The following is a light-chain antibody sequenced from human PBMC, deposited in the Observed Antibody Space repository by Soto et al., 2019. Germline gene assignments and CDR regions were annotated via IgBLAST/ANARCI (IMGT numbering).Light chain of an antibody. J-gene: IGKJ4*01. CDR2: DAS. CDR3: QQRYDWPLT. Sequence: EIVLTQSPATLSLSPGERATLSCRASQTVGNSLAWYQQKRGQAPRLLINDASNRATGIPGRFSSSVSGTDFTLTISSLEPEDFAVYYCQQRYDWPLTFGGGTKVEIK. CDR1: QTVGNS. V-gene: IGKV3-11*01.